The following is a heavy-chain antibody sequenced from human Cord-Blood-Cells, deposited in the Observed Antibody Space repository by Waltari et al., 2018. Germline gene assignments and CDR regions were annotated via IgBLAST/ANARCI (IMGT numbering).Heavy chain of an antibody. CDR1: GFTFSSYA. CDR3: AKEGGFGTMIVVANDAFDI. V-gene: IGHV3-23*01. D-gene: IGHD3-22*01. CDR2: ISGSGGSK. Sequence: EVQLLESGGGLVQPGGSLRLSCAASGFTFSSYAMSWVRQAPGKGLEWVSAISGSGGSKYYAESVKGRFTISRDNSKNTLYLQMNSLRAEDTAVYYCAKEGGFGTMIVVANDAFDIWGQGTMVTVSS. J-gene: IGHJ3*02.